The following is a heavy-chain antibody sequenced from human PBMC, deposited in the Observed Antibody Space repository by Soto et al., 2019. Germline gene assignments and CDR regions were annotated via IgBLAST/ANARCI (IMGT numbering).Heavy chain of an antibody. Sequence: EVQLVESGGGLVQPGESLRLSCVASGFSFSVYCMNWVRQAPGKGLEWISYIRNTPSTIYYADSVKGRFTISTDSDKKSLYLQMDSLRTEDTAVYYCARDRNWGFDYWGQGALVTVSS. J-gene: IGHJ4*02. CDR1: GFSFSVYC. CDR3: ARDRNWGFDY. V-gene: IGHV3-48*01. D-gene: IGHD7-27*01. CDR2: IRNTPSTI.